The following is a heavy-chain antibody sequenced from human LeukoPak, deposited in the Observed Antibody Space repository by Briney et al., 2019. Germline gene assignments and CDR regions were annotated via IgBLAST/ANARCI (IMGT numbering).Heavy chain of an antibody. J-gene: IGHJ4*02. V-gene: IGHV1-8*01. CDR2: MNPNSGNT. Sequence: ATVKVSCKASGYTFTSHDINWVRQATGQGLEWMGWMNPNSGNTGYAQKFQGRVTMTRNTSISTAYMELSSLRSEDTAVYYCARARSGWYPDYWGQGTLVTVSS. CDR1: GYTFTSHD. CDR3: ARARSGWYPDY. D-gene: IGHD6-19*01.